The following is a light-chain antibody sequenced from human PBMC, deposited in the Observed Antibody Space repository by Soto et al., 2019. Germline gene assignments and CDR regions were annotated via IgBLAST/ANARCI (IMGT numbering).Light chain of an antibody. CDR3: QQLFYSPIS. J-gene: IGKJ5*01. CDR1: QVISTS. Sequence: DIQVTQTPSSLSPSIGESVTITCRASQVISTSLAWYQVKPGKAPKLLIYAASTLESGVPSRFSATVSGTEFSLTITSLQPEDFATYYCQQLFYSPISFGQGTRLEIK. V-gene: IGKV1-9*01. CDR2: AAS.